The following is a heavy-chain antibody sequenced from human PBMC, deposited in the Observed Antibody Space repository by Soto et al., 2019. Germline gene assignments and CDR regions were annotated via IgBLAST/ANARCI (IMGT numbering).Heavy chain of an antibody. J-gene: IGHJ4*02. CDR1: GGSITSDGYY. CDR2: IYYTGST. D-gene: IGHD3-16*01. V-gene: IGHV4-39*01. Sequence: QLQLQESGPGLVRPSETLSLTCSVSGGSITSDGYYWGWIRQSPGKGLQWIRSIYYTGSTYSYPSLESRATVSVDTSTNQFSRSLSSVTAADAAVYYCVRGGKVSQQETYYFDYWGQGTLVAGSS. CDR3: VRGGKVSQQETYYFDY.